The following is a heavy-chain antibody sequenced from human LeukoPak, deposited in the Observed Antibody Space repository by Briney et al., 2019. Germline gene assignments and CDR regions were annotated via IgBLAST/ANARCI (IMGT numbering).Heavy chain of an antibody. CDR1: GYTFTSYY. V-gene: IGHV1-46*01. CDR3: ARVKYQLLTPNFLYYFDY. D-gene: IGHD2-2*01. J-gene: IGHJ4*02. Sequence: ASVKVSCKASGYTFTSYYMHWVRQAPGQGLEWMGIINPSGGSTSYAQKFQGRVTITADESTSTAYMELSSLRSEDTAVYYCARVKYQLLTPNFLYYFDYWGQGTLVTVSS. CDR2: INPSGGST.